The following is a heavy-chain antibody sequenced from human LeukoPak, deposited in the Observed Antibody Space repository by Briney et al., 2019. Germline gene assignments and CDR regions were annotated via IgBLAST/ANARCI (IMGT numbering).Heavy chain of an antibody. CDR1: GFTVSSNY. CDR3: ARLPHYYGMDV. V-gene: IGHV4-34*01. J-gene: IGHJ6*04. CDR2: INHSGST. Sequence: GSLRLSCAASGFTVSSNYWSWIRQPPGKGLEWIGEINHSGSTNYNPSLKSRVTISVDTSKNQFSLKLSSVTAADTAVYYCARLPHYYGMDVWGKGTTVTVSS.